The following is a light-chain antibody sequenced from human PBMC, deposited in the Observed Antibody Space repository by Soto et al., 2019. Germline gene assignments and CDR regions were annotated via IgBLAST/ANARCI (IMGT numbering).Light chain of an antibody. Sequence: EIVLTQSPATLSLSPGERATLSCRASQSVSSYLAWYQQKPGQAPRLLIYDASNRTTGIPARFSGSGSGTEFTLTISSLEPEDFAVYHCQQRSNWPRTFGGGTKVEIK. CDR3: QQRSNWPRT. CDR2: DAS. CDR1: QSVSSY. J-gene: IGKJ4*01. V-gene: IGKV3-11*01.